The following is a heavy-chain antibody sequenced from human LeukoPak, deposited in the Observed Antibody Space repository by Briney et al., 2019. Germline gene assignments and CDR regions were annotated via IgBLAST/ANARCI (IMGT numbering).Heavy chain of an antibody. CDR1: GLTFSSYE. Sequence: PGGSLRLSCAASGLTFSSYELNWGAQAPGKGREWCSYISISSSTIYYADSVNGRFPISRDNAKHSLYRQMNSLRDEDTAVYYCAKDYSKTRYYGSGTYYRPNWFDPWGQGTLVTVSS. CDR2: ISISSSTI. V-gene: IGHV3-48*03. CDR3: AKDYSKTRYYGSGTYYRPNWFDP. D-gene: IGHD3-10*01. J-gene: IGHJ5*02.